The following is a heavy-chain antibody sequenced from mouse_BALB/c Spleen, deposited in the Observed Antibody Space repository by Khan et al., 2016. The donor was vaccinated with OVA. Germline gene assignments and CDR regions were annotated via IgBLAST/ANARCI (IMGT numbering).Heavy chain of an antibody. V-gene: IGHV3-2*02. D-gene: IGHD3-1*01. CDR3: ARSEGLPVAY. J-gene: IGHJ3*01. CDR1: GYSITSDYA. Sequence: EVQLQESGPGLVKPSQSLSLTCTVTGYSITSDYAWNWIRQFPGNKLEWMGYMGYSGTTSYNPSLKSRISITRDTSKNQFFLQLNSVTTEDTATYYCARSEGLPVAYWGQGTLVTVSA. CDR2: MGYSGTT.